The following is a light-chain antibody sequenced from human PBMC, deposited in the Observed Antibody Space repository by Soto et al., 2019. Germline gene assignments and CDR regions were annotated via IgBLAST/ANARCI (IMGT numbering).Light chain of an antibody. CDR3: QKYSSVIT. CDR2: GAS. Sequence: DIRMTQSPSSLSASVGDRVTITRRASQGISSFVAWYQQKPGKVPRLLISGASTLQSGVPSRFSGSGSGTDFTLTITSLQPEDVATYYCQKYSSVITFGQGTRLEIK. V-gene: IGKV1-27*01. J-gene: IGKJ5*01. CDR1: QGISSF.